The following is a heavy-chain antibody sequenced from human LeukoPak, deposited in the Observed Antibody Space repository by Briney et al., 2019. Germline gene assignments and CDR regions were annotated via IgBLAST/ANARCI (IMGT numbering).Heavy chain of an antibody. CDR2: IYTSGST. CDR1: GGSISSYY. J-gene: IGHJ4*02. Sequence: SETLSLTCTVSGGSISSYYWSWIRQPPGKGLEWIGYIYTSGSTNYNPSLKSRVTISVDTSKNQFSLKLSSVTAADTAVYYCARSPGRERKVRQFYFDYWGQGTLVTVSS. CDR3: ARSPGRERKVRQFYFDY. V-gene: IGHV4-4*09. D-gene: IGHD1-26*01.